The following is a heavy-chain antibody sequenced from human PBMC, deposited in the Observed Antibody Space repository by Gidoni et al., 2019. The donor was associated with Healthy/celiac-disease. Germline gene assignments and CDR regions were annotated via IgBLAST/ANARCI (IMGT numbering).Heavy chain of an antibody. V-gene: IGHV1-8*01. D-gene: IGHD2-2*01. J-gene: IGHJ6*03. CDR2: MNPNSGNT. Sequence: QVQLVQSGAEVKKPGASVKVSCKASGYTFTSYDINWVRQATGQGLEWMGWMNPNSGNTGYAQKFQGRVTMTRNTSISTAYMELSSLRSEDTAVYYCARELVVVPAADDHLHSYYYYYYMDVWGKGTTVTVSS. CDR3: ARELVVVPAADDHLHSYYYYYYMDV. CDR1: GYTFTSYD.